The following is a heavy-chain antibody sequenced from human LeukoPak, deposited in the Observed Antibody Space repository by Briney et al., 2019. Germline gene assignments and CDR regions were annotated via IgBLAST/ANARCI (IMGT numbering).Heavy chain of an antibody. Sequence: GGSLRLSCAASGFTFSDYTMHWVRQGPGKGLEWVSLITRDGAYTVYAESVKGRFTISRDNSKNSLSLQMNSLRTEDTAFYYCATERRKSYEDWGQGTLVTVSS. J-gene: IGHJ4*02. CDR1: GFTFSDYT. D-gene: IGHD3-22*01. CDR3: ATERRKSYED. V-gene: IGHV3-43*01. CDR2: ITRDGAYT.